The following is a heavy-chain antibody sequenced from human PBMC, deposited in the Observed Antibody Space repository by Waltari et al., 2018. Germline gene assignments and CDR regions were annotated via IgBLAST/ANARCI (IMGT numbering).Heavy chain of an antibody. D-gene: IGHD1-7*01. CDR2: IYYSGTT. CDR1: GGSISSSTYY. V-gene: IGHV4-39*07. CDR3: ASIRGNCEGDV. J-gene: IGHJ6*02. Sequence: QLQLQESGPGLVKPSETLSLTCTVSGGSISSSTYYWGWIRPTPGKGLECIGSIYYSGTTYHNPSLKSRIPRSIDTSQNQFSLKLYSVTAADTAVYYCASIRGNCEGDVWGQGP.